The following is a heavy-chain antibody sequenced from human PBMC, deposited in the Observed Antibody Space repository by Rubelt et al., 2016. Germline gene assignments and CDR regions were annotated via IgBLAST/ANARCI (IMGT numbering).Heavy chain of an antibody. J-gene: IGHJ3*02. CDR1: GFTFSSYA. Sequence: QVQLVESGGGVVQPGRSLRLSCAASGFTFSSYAMHWVRQAPGKGLEWVAVISYDGSNKYYADSVKGRFTISRDNSKNTLYLQMNSLRAEDTAVYYCARAGVTTADAVDIWGQGTMVTVSS. V-gene: IGHV3-30*04. CDR2: ISYDGSNK. D-gene: IGHD4-11*01. CDR3: ARAGVTTADAVDI.